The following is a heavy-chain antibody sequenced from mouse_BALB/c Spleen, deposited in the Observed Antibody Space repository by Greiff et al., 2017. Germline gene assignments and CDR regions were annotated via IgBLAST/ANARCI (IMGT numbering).Heavy chain of an antibody. CDR1: GFTFSSYA. CDR3: ARGDFTGSFAY. J-gene: IGHJ3*01. CDR2: ISSGGSYT. V-gene: IGHV5-9-4*01. D-gene: IGHD4-1*01. Sequence: EVQVVESGGGLVKPGGSLKLSCAASGFTFSSYAMSWVRQSPEKRLEWVAEISSGGSYTYYPDTVTGRFTISRDNAKNTLYLEMSSLRSEDTAMYYCARGDFTGSFAYWGQGTLVTVSA.